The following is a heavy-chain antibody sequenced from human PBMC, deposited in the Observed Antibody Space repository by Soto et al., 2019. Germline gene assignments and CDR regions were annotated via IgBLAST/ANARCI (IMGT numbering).Heavy chain of an antibody. J-gene: IGHJ6*02. Sequence: SETMSVTCTVSGDSISSGDCYWSWIRKPPGKGLEWIGCIYYSGNTYYNPSLKRRFSISVDTSKNQFSLKLSSVTAADTAVYYCARDPPDFWSGYPYGMDVWGQGTLVTVSS. V-gene: IGHV4-30-4*02. D-gene: IGHD3-3*01. CDR3: ARDPPDFWSGYPYGMDV. CDR2: IYYSGNT. CDR1: GDSISSGDCY.